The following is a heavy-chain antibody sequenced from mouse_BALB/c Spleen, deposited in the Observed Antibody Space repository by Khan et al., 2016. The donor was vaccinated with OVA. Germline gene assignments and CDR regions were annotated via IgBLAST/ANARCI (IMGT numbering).Heavy chain of an antibody. CDR1: GFTFSSFG. J-gene: IGHJ2*01. D-gene: IGHD1-1*01. CDR3: ARSYFYGYYFDQ. V-gene: IGHV5-17*02. CDR2: ISGDSSTI. Sequence: EVKLVESGGGLVQPGGSRKFSCVASGFTFSSFGMHWVRQAPEKGLEWVAYISGDSSTIYYTDTVKGRFTISRDNPKNTLFLQMTSLRSEDMAMYYCARSYFYGYYFDQWGQGTTLTVSS.